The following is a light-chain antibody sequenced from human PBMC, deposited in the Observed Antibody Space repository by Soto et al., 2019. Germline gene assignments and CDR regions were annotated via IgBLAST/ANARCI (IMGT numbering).Light chain of an antibody. J-gene: IGLJ1*01. CDR1: SSDVGGYKY. Sequence: QSVLTQPPSAFGSPGQSVTISCTGTSSDVGGYKYVSWYQQYPGKAPKLMIYAVNKRPSGVPDRFSGSKSGNTASLTVSGLQAEDEADYYCSSYAGSNNYVFGTGTKVTVL. CDR3: SSYAGSNNYV. CDR2: AVN. V-gene: IGLV2-8*01.